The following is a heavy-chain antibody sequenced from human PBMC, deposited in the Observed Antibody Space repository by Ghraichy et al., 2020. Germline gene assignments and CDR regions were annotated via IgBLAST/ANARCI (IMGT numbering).Heavy chain of an antibody. CDR3: ARDSWGPGCSSTSCSQFDH. D-gene: IGHD2-2*01. CDR2: IWDDGSKK. J-gene: IGHJ4*02. V-gene: IGHV3-33*01. Sequence: GGSLRLSCVASGFTFSGNGMHWVRQAPGKGLEWVADIWDDGSKKYHADSVKGRFFIFRDNSKNTLYLQMNSLRADDTAVYHCARDSWGPGCSSTSCSQFDHWGQGTLVAVSS. CDR1: GFTFSGNG.